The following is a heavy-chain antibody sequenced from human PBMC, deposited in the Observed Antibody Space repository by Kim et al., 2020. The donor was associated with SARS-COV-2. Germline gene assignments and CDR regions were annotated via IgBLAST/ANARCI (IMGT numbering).Heavy chain of an antibody. V-gene: IGHV4-4*07. Sequence: NPSRQSRVTMSVDTSKNQFALKLTSVNAADTAFYYCARVSGSPKGAYYFDYWGQGTLVTVSS. CDR3: ARVSGSPKGAYYFDY. D-gene: IGHD3-3*01. J-gene: IGHJ4*02.